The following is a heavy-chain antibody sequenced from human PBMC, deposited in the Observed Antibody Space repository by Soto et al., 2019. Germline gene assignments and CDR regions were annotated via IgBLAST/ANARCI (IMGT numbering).Heavy chain of an antibody. Sequence: QVQLQQWGAGLLKPSETLSLTCAVYGGSFSGYYWSWIRQPPGKGLEWIGEINHSGSTNYNPSLKSRVTRSVGTSKNQFSVTLRSVTAADTAVYYCATPGRYDFLRGYYGRGAFDIWGQGTMVTVSS. CDR1: GGSFSGYY. CDR2: INHSGST. CDR3: ATPGRYDFLRGYYGRGAFDI. D-gene: IGHD3-3*01. J-gene: IGHJ3*02. V-gene: IGHV4-34*01.